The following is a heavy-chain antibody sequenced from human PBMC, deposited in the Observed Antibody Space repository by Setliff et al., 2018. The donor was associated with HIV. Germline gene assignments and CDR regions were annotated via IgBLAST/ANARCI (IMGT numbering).Heavy chain of an antibody. CDR1: GFAFSAYA. CDR2: TTSNGRTT. Sequence: GGSLRLSCAASGFAFSAYAMTWVRQAPGKGLEWVSATTSNGRTTDYAESVRGRFTLSRDNSENTLYLQMTSLRAEDTAIYYCAKAWGSGYPSFESALMFDVWGQGTLVTVSS. V-gene: IGHV3-23*01. J-gene: IGHJ4*02. CDR3: AKAWGSGYPSFESALMFDV. D-gene: IGHD3-3*01.